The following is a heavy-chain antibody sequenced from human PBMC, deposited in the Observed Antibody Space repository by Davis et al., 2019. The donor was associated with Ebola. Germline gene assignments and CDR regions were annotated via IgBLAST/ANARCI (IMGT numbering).Heavy chain of an antibody. Sequence: PGGSLRPSCAASGFTFSSYSMNWVRKPPGKGLEWVSAISGSDGSTYYADSVKGRFTISRDNSKNTLYLQMNSLRAEDTAVYYCAKGARSSSWYNYYYYYMDVWGKGSTVTVSS. J-gene: IGHJ6*03. CDR2: ISGSDGST. D-gene: IGHD6-13*01. CDR3: AKGARSSSWYNYYYYYMDV. CDR1: GFTFSSYS. V-gene: IGHV3-23*01.